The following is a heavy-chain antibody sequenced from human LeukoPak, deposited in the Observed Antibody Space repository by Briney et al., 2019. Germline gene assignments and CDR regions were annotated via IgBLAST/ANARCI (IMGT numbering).Heavy chain of an antibody. D-gene: IGHD5-18*01. CDR1: GYTFTGYY. Sequence: ASVKVPCKASGYTFTGYYMHWVRQAPGQGLEWMGWINPNSGGTNYAQKFQGRVTMTRNTSISTAYMELSRLRSDDTAVYYCARNSRGYSYGADDYWGQGTLVTVSS. J-gene: IGHJ4*02. CDR2: INPNSGGT. CDR3: ARNSRGYSYGADDY. V-gene: IGHV1-2*02.